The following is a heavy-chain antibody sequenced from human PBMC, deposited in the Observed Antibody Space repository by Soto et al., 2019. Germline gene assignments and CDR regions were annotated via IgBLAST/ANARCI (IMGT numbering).Heavy chain of an antibody. CDR3: XXXXXGGGLDY. J-gene: IGHJ4*02. D-gene: IGHD3-16*01. Sequence: EVQLLQSGGGLVQPGGSLRLSCAASGFIFSNYAMNWVRQAPGKGLEWVSIVTSRGDTTYYADSVKGRFTISRDNSKXXXXXXXXXXXXXXXXXXXXXXXXXGGGLDYWGQGTLVSVSS. CDR2: VTSRGDTT. V-gene: IGHV3-23*01. CDR1: GFIFSNYA.